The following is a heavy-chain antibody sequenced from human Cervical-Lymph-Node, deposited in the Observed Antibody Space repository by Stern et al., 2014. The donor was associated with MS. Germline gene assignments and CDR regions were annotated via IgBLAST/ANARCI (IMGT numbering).Heavy chain of an antibody. CDR1: GFSLSTSGLG. CDR3: AHRTAGPFDY. J-gene: IGHJ4*02. V-gene: IGHV2-5*02. CDR2: IYWDDQK. Sequence: ESGPELVKPTQTLTLTCTFSGFSLSTSGLGVGWIRQPPGEALDWLAYIYWDDQKRYSPSLKSRLTITKDTSKNQVVLTLTNVDPVDTATYYCAHRTAGPFDYWGQGTLVTVSS.